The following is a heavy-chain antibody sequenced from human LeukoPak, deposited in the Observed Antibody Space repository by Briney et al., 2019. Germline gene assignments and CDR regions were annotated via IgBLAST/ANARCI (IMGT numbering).Heavy chain of an antibody. CDR1: GGTFSSYS. Sequence: SVKVSCMASGGTFSSYSITWVRQAPGQGLEWMGGIMPLFNTANYAQQFQGRVTITTDESTSTAYMELSSLRFEDTAMYYCARVDRYHYYLDVWGKGTTVTVSS. J-gene: IGHJ6*03. CDR2: IMPLFNTA. V-gene: IGHV1-69*05. CDR3: ARVDRYHYYLDV.